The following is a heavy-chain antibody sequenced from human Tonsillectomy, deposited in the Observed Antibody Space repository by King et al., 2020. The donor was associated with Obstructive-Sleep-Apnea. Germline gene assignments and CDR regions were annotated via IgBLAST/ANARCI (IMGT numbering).Heavy chain of an antibody. Sequence: VQLVESGGGLVQPGGSLRLSCAASGCTFSSYVMSWVRQAPGKGLEWVSAISGMGGSKYYADSVKGRFTNSRDNSKNTLYLQMNSLRAEDTAVYYFAKGPLNYDFWSGYSYGMDVWGQGTTVTVSS. J-gene: IGHJ6*02. CDR1: GCTFSSYV. CDR2: ISGMGGSK. V-gene: IGHV3-23*04. D-gene: IGHD3-3*01. CDR3: AKGPLNYDFWSGYSYGMDV.